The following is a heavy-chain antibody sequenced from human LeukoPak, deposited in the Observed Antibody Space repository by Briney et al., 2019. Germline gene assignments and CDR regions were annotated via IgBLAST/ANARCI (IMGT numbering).Heavy chain of an antibody. CDR2: IKQDGSEK. CDR1: GFTFSNYW. Sequence: GGSLRLSCAASGFTFSNYWMSWVRQAPGKGLEWVANIKQDGSEKCYVDSVKGRFTISRDNARNSLYLQMNSLRAEDTAVYYCARDRWELLSNSYHYCGLDVWGQGTTVTVSS. D-gene: IGHD2-15*01. CDR3: ARDRWELLSNSYHYCGLDV. J-gene: IGHJ6*02. V-gene: IGHV3-7*01.